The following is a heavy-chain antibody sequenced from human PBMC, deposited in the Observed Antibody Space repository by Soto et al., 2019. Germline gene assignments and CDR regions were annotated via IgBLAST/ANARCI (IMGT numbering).Heavy chain of an antibody. Sequence: QVQLVQSGAEVKKPGASVKVSCKASGYTFTSYGISWVRQAPGHGLEWMGWISASNGNTNYAQKLQGRVTMTTDTATCTAYMELRSLRSDDTAVYFCARDYGDYFLFTLHYWGQGTLVTVSS. J-gene: IGHJ4*02. V-gene: IGHV1-18*01. CDR1: GYTFTSYG. CDR3: ARDYGDYFLFTLHY. D-gene: IGHD4-17*01. CDR2: ISASNGNT.